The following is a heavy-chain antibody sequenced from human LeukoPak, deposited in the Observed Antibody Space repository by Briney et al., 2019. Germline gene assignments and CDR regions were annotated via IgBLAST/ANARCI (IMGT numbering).Heavy chain of an antibody. J-gene: IGHJ4*02. CDR1: GGSISSGDYY. V-gene: IGHV4-30-4*01. CDR2: SYYSGST. Sequence: SETLSLTCTVSGGSISSGDYYWSWIRQPPGKGLEWIGYSYYSGSTYYNPSLKSRVTISVDTSKNQFSLKLSSVTAADTAVYYCAREGPLEGATTNYFDFWGQGTLVTVSS. CDR3: AREGPLEGATTNYFDF. D-gene: IGHD5-12*01.